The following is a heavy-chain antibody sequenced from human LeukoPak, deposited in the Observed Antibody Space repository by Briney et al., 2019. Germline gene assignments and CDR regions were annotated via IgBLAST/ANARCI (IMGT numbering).Heavy chain of an antibody. CDR2: IWYDGSDK. D-gene: IGHD6-19*01. CDR1: GFTFISYG. J-gene: IGHJ5*02. Sequence: PGRSLRHSCAASGFTFISYGMHWVRQAPGKGLEWVAVIWYDGSDKYYADSVKGRFTISRDNSKNTLYLQMNSLSVEDAAVYYCARVLGDSGWYLGWFDPWGQGTLVTVSS. V-gene: IGHV3-33*01. CDR3: ARVLGDSGWYLGWFDP.